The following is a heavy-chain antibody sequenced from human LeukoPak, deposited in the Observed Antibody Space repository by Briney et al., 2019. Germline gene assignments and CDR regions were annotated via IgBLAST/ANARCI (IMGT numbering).Heavy chain of an antibody. V-gene: IGHV4-59*01. CDR2: IYYSGST. CDR3: ARDSYGSGLQGDWFDP. D-gene: IGHD3-10*01. CDR1: GGSISSYY. J-gene: IGHJ5*02. Sequence: SETLSLTCTVSGGSISSYYWSWIRQPPGKGLEWIGYIYYSGSTNYNPSLKSRVTISVDTSKNQFSLKLSSVTAADTAVYYCARDSYGSGLQGDWFDPWGQGTLVTVSS.